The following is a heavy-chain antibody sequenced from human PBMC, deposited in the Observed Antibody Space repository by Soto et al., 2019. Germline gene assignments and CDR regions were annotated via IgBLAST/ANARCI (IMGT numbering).Heavy chain of an antibody. CDR2: IYYSGST. D-gene: IGHD3-10*01. CDR3: ARLHFISPTSTPIDP. CDR1: GGSISSYY. Sequence: SETLSLTCTVSGGSISSYYWSWIRQRPGKGLEWIGYIYYSGSTNYNPSLKSRVTISVNTSKNQFSLKLTSVTAADTAVYYCARLHFISPTSTPIDPWGQGTLLTVSS. J-gene: IGHJ5*02. V-gene: IGHV4-59*08.